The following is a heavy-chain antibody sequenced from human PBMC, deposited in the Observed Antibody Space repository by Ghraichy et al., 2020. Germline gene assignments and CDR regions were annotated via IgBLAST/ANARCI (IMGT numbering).Heavy chain of an antibody. CDR1: GGSFCGYY. Sequence: SETLSLTCAVYGGSFCGYYWSWIRQPPGKGLEWIGEINHSGSTNYNPSLKSRVTISVDTSKNQFSLKLSSVTAADTAVYYCARAPVEMATINPNHFDYWGQGTLVTVSS. CDR3: ARAPVEMATINPNHFDY. CDR2: INHSGST. D-gene: IGHD5-24*01. J-gene: IGHJ4*02. V-gene: IGHV4-34*01.